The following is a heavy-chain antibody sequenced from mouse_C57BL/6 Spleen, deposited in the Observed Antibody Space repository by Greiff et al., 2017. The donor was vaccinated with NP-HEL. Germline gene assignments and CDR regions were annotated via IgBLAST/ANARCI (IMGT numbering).Heavy chain of an antibody. CDR3: SRSLIATVVAHFDY. CDR2: ISSGSSTI. V-gene: IGHV5-17*01. J-gene: IGHJ2*01. CDR1: GFTFSDYG. Sequence: EVRLVESGGGLVKPGGSLKLSCAASGFTFSDYGMHWVRQAPEKGLEWVAYISSGSSTIYYADTVKGRFTISRDNAKNTLFLQMTILRSEDTAMYYCSRSLIATVVAHFDYWGQGTTLTVSS. D-gene: IGHD1-1*01.